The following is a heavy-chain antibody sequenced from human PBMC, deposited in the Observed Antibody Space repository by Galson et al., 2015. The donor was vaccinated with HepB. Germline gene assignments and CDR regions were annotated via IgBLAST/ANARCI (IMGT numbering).Heavy chain of an antibody. J-gene: IGHJ6*02. Sequence: SLRLSCAASGFTFSSYWMSWVRQAPGKGLEWVANIKQDGSEKYYVDSVKGRFTISRDNAKNSLYLQMNSLRAEDTAVYYCARDYYGSGSPHYYGMDVWGQGTTVTVSS. CDR3: ARDYYGSGSPHYYGMDV. V-gene: IGHV3-7*03. D-gene: IGHD3-10*01. CDR2: IKQDGSEK. CDR1: GFTFSSYW.